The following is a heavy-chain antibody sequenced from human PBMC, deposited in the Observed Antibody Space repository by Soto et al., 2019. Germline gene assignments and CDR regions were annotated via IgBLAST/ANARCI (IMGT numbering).Heavy chain of an antibody. V-gene: IGHV3-30-3*01. CDR2: ISYDGSNK. CDR1: GFTFRSYA. CDR3: ARRPRRGGGLPSYYGMDV. J-gene: IGHJ6*02. D-gene: IGHD3-10*01. Sequence: VGSLRLSCAASGFTFRSYAMHWVRQAPGKGLEWVAVISYDGSNKYYADSVKGRFTISRDNSKNTLYLQMNSLRAEDTAVYYCARRPRRGGGLPSYYGMDVWGQGTTVTVSS.